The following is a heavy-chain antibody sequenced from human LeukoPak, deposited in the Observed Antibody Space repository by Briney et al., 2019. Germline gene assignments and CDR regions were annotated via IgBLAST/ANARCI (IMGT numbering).Heavy chain of an antibody. J-gene: IGHJ4*02. CDR3: ARGRAGAARSTNFDY. D-gene: IGHD2/OR15-2a*01. CDR1: GFTFSSYG. CDR2: IWYDGSNK. Sequence: GSLRLSCAASGFTFSSYGMHWVRQAPGKGLEWVAVIWYDGSNKYYADSVKGRFTISRDNSKNTLYLQMNSLRAEDTAVYYCARGRAGAARSTNFDYWGQGTLVTVSS. V-gene: IGHV3-33*01.